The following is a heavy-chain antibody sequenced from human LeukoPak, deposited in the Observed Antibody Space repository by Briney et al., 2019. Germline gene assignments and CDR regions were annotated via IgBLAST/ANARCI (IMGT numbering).Heavy chain of an antibody. Sequence: GGSLRLSCAASGFTFSSYGMHWVRQAPGKGQEWVAVIWYDGSNKYYADSVKGRFTISRDNSKNTLYLQMNSLRAEDTAVYYCAREDTAMVGPFDYWGQGTLVTVSS. CDR1: GFTFSSYG. V-gene: IGHV3-33*01. CDR2: IWYDGSNK. CDR3: AREDTAMVGPFDY. D-gene: IGHD5-18*01. J-gene: IGHJ4*02.